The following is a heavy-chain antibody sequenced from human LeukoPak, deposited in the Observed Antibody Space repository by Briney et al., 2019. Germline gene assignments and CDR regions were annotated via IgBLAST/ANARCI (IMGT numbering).Heavy chain of an antibody. CDR1: GYTFTGYY. Sequence: HRASVKVSCKASGYTFTGYYMHWVRQAPGQGLEWMGWINPNSGGTNYAQKFQGRVTMTRDTSTSTAYMELRSLRSDDTAVYYCARDIGWFGAKSYYMDVWGKGTTVTISS. V-gene: IGHV1-2*02. CDR3: ARDIGWFGAKSYYMDV. CDR2: INPNSGGT. J-gene: IGHJ6*03. D-gene: IGHD3-10*01.